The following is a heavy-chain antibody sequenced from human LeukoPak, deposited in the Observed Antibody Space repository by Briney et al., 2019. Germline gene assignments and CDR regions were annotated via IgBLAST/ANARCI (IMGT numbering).Heavy chain of an antibody. CDR2: IYYSGTA. D-gene: IGHD3-3*01. CDR3: ARVAGDFWSGYYSYYYYMDV. Sequence: SETLSLTCTVSGGSISTYYWNWIRQPPGKGLEWIGYIYYSGTANYNPSLKSRVSMSVDTSKNQFSLKLSSVTAADTAVYYCARVAGDFWSGYYSYYYYMDVWGKGTTVTVSS. V-gene: IGHV4-59*12. J-gene: IGHJ6*03. CDR1: GGSISTYY.